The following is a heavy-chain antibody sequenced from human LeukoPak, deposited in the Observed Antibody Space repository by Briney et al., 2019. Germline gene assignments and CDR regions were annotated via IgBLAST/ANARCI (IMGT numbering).Heavy chain of an antibody. Sequence: SETLSLTCTVSGGSFGLYHWSWIRQPPGKGLEWIGYIFYNGSTKYNMSLKSRLTISIDTSKNQFSLKLSSVTAADTAVYYCARGVYCGGDCFYIDSWGQGTLVTVSS. D-gene: IGHD2-21*02. CDR1: GGSFGLYH. V-gene: IGHV4-59*01. J-gene: IGHJ4*02. CDR2: IFYNGST. CDR3: ARGVYCGGDCFYIDS.